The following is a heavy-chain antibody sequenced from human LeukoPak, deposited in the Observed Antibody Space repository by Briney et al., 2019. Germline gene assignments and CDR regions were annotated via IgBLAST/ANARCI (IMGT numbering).Heavy chain of an antibody. V-gene: IGHV3-21*04. CDR2: ISSSSSYI. J-gene: IGHJ4*02. D-gene: IGHD5-12*01. CDR1: GFIFNTYT. CDR3: ARAACGSCPFNF. Sequence: GGSLRLSCAASGFIFNTYTMNWVRQAPGKGLEWVSSISSSSSYIYYADSVKGRFTISRDNAKNSLYLQMNSLRAEDTAVYYCARAACGSCPFNFWGQGTLVTVSS.